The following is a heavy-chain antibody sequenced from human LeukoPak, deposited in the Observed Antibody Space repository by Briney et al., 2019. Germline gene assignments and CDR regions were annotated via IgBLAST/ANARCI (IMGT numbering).Heavy chain of an antibody. CDR3: ARDYCSSTSCLFDY. J-gene: IGHJ4*02. Sequence: ASVKVSYKASGYTFTGCHMHWVRRAPGQGLEWMGRINPNSGDTNYAQKFQGRVTMTRDTSISTAYMELSRLRSDDTAVYYCARDYCSSTSCLFDYWGQGALVTVSS. CDR1: GYTFTGCH. D-gene: IGHD2-2*01. V-gene: IGHV1-2*06. CDR2: INPNSGDT.